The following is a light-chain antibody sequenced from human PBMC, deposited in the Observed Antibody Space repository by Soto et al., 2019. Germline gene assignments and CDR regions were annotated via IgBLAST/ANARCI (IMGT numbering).Light chain of an antibody. V-gene: IGLV2-8*01. J-gene: IGLJ1*01. CDR1: SRDVGDYNY. CDR3: SSYGGNNIIV. CDR2: EVS. Sequence: QSALTQPPSASGSPGQSVTISCTGTSRDVGDYNYVSWYQQRPGKAPKLIISEVSERPSGVPDRFSGSKSGNTASLTVSGLQAEDEGDYYCSSYGGNNIIVFGTGTKVTVL.